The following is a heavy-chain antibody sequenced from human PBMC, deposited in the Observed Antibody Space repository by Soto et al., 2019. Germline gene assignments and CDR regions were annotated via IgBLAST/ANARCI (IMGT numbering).Heavy chain of an antibody. CDR3: ARDRSLVRGVIITPGTHPYYFDH. V-gene: IGHV3-33*01. CDR2: IWYDGSNK. J-gene: IGHJ4*02. Sequence: GGSLRLSCAASGFTFSSYGMHWVRQAPGKGLEWVAVIWYDGSNKYYADSVKGRFTISRDNSKNTLYLQMNSLRAEDTAVYYCARDRSLVRGVIITPGTHPYYFDHWGQGTLVTVSS. D-gene: IGHD3-10*01. CDR1: GFTFSSYG.